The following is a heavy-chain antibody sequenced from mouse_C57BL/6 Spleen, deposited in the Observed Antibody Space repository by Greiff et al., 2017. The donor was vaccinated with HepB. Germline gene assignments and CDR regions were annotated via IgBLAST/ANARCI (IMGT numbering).Heavy chain of an antibody. CDR2: IYPGSGST. CDR1: GYTFTSYW. CDR3: ARPGYYGSREGFAY. D-gene: IGHD1-1*01. J-gene: IGHJ3*01. Sequence: QVQLQQPGAELVKPGASVKMSCKASGYTFTSYWITWVKQRPGQGLEWIGDIYPGSGSTHYNEKFKSKATLTVDTSSSPAYMQLSSLTAEDSAVYYCARPGYYGSREGFAYWGQGTLVTVSA. V-gene: IGHV1-55*01.